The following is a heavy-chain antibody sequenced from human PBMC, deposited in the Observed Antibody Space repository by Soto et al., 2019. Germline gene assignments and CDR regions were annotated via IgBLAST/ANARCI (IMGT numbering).Heavy chain of an antibody. Sequence: PSETLSLTCTVSGPSISGNYWTWIRQPPGKGLEWIGYIYYSGSTNYNPSLKSRVTISIDTSKNQFSLKLSSVTAADTAVYYCARLWNTVANDYWGPGTLVTVSS. V-gene: IGHV4-59*08. D-gene: IGHD4-17*01. CDR2: IYYSGST. CDR3: ARLWNTVANDY. J-gene: IGHJ4*02. CDR1: GPSISGNY.